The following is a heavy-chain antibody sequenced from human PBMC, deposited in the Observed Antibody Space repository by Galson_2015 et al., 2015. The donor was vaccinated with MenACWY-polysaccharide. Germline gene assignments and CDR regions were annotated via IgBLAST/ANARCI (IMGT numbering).Heavy chain of an antibody. Sequence: SLRLSCAASGFTFRSYAMSWVRQAPGKGLEWVSTTSGNGAKTLYTDSVKGRFTISRDNSKNTLYLQMNRLRPEDTAIYYCAKEQWGSNEYWGQGTLVTVSS. CDR3: AKEQWGSNEY. J-gene: IGHJ4*02. D-gene: IGHD6-13*01. CDR2: TSGNGAKT. CDR1: GFTFRSYA. V-gene: IGHV3-23*01.